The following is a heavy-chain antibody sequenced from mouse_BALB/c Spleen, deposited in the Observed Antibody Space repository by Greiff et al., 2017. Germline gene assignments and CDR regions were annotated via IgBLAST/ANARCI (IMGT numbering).Heavy chain of an antibody. V-gene: IGHV5-17*02. J-gene: IGHJ4*01. CDR1: GFTFSSFG. CDR3: ARAYAMDY. Sequence: EVQVVESGGGLVQPGGSRKLSCAASGFTFSSFGMHWVRQAPEKGLEWVAYISSGSSTIYYADTVKGRFTISRDNPKNTLFLQMTSLRSEDTAMYYCARAYAMDYWGQGTSVTVSS. CDR2: ISSGSSTI.